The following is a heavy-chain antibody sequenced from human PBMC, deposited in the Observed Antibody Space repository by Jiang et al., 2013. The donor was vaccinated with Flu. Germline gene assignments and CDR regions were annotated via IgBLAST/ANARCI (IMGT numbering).Heavy chain of an antibody. Sequence: GPGLVKPSETLSLTCTVSGGSISSYYWSWIRQPPGKGLEWIGYIYYSGSTNYNPSLKSRVTISVDTSKNQFSLKLSSVTAADTAVYYCAREGNDFWSGHDAFDIWGQGTMVTISS. D-gene: IGHD3-3*01. J-gene: IGHJ3*02. CDR3: AREGNDFWSGHDAFDI. V-gene: IGHV4-59*01. CDR2: IYYSGST. CDR1: GGSISSYY.